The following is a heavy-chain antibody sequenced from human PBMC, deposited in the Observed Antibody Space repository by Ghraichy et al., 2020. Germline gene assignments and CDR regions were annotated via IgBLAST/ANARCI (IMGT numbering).Heavy chain of an antibody. CDR2: INHSGST. Sequence: SETLSLTCAVYGGSFSGYYWSWIRQPPGKGLEWIGEINHSGSTNYNPSLKSRVTISVDTSKNQFSLKLSSVTAADTAVYYCARPRYFYSSSALDYWGQGTLVTVSS. V-gene: IGHV4-34*01. D-gene: IGHD6-13*01. J-gene: IGHJ4*02. CDR3: ARPRYFYSSSALDY. CDR1: GGSFSGYY.